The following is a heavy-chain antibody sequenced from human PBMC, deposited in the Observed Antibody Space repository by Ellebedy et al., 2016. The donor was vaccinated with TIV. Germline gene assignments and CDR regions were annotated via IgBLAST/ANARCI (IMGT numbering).Heavy chain of an antibody. J-gene: IGHJ4*02. Sequence: GESLKISCAASGFTFSRYNMNWVRQAPGKGPEWVSYISSSSSTIYYADSVKGRFTTSRDNAKSSLYLQMNSLRHEDTAVYYCARDRGYDTFDYWGQGILVTVSS. CDR2: ISSSSSTI. D-gene: IGHD5-12*01. V-gene: IGHV3-48*02. CDR3: ARDRGYDTFDY. CDR1: GFTFSRYN.